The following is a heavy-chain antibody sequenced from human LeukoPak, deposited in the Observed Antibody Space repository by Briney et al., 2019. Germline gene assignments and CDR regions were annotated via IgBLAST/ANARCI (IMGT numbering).Heavy chain of an antibody. V-gene: IGHV3-48*03. CDR2: ISSSGSTI. CDR3: AELGITMIGGV. D-gene: IGHD3-10*02. J-gene: IGHJ6*04. CDR1: GFTFSSYE. Sequence: GGSLRLACAAPGFTFSSYEMNWVRQAPGKGLEWVSYISSSGSTIYYADSVKGRFTISRDNAKNSLYLQMNSLRAEDTAVYYCAELGITMIGGVWGKGTTVTISS.